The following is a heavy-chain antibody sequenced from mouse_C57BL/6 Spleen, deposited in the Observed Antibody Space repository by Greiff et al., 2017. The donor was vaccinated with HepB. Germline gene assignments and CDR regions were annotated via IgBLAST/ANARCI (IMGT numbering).Heavy chain of an antibody. CDR2: IDPSDSYT. V-gene: IGHV1-59*01. Sequence: VQLQQSGAELVRPGTSVKLSCKASGYTFTSYWMHWVKQRPGQGLEWIGVIDPSDSYTNYNQKFKGKATLTVDTSSSTAYMQLSSLTSEDSAVYYCANLPHYYGSSHYFDYWGQGTTLTGAS. CDR1: GYTFTSYW. D-gene: IGHD1-1*01. J-gene: IGHJ2*01. CDR3: ANLPHYYGSSHYFDY.